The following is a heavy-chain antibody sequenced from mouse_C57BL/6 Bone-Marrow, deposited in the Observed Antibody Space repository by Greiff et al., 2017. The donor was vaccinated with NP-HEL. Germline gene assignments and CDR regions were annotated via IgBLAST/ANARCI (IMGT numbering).Heavy chain of an antibody. CDR3: TGSSPYDYGRTHWYFDV. Sequence: EVQLQQSGGGLVQPGGSMKLSCVASGFTFSNYWMNWVRQSPEKGLEWVAQIRLKSDNYATHYAESVKGRFTISRDDSKSSVYLQMNNLRAEDTGIDYCTGSSPYDYGRTHWYFDVWGTGTTVTVSS. J-gene: IGHJ1*03. D-gene: IGHD1-1*01. CDR1: GFTFSNYW. V-gene: IGHV6-3*01. CDR2: IRLKSDNYAT.